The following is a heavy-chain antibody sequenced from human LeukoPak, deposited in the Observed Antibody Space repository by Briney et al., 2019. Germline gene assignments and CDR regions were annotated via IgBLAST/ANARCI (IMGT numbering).Heavy chain of an antibody. V-gene: IGHV4-61*02. CDR3: ARGTRYYYYMDV. Sequence: SQTLSLTCTVSGGSISSGSYYWSWIRQPAGEGLEWIGRIYTSGSTNYNPSLKSRVTISVDTSKNQFSLKLSSVTAADTAVYYCARGTRYYYYMDVWGKGTTVTVSS. J-gene: IGHJ6*03. CDR1: GGSISSGSYY. CDR2: IYTSGST.